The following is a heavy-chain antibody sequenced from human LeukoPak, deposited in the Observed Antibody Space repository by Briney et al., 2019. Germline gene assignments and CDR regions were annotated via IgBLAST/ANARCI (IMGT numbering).Heavy chain of an antibody. J-gene: IGHJ6*03. CDR1: GGSITSYY. Sequence: SETLSLTCTVSGGSITSYYWSWIRQPPGKGLEWIEYIYYSGSTNYNPSLKSRVTISVDTSKNQFSLKLNSVTAADTAVYYCARGGGMGYYYYYMDVWGKGTTVTISS. CDR3: ARGGGMGYYYYYMDV. V-gene: IGHV4-59*01. D-gene: IGHD3-16*01. CDR2: IYYSGST.